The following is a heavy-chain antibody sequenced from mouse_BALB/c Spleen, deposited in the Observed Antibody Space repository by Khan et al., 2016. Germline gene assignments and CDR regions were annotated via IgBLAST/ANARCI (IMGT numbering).Heavy chain of an antibody. CDR2: IYPGNVNT. Sequence: QVQLQQSGPELVKPGASVRISCKASGYTFTSYYIHWVKQRPGQGLEWIGWIYPGNVNTKYNEKFKGKATLTADKSSSTAYMQLSSLTSEDSAVYFCAGAGLWSNAMDYWGQGTSVTVSS. V-gene: IGHV1S56*01. CDR3: AGAGLWSNAMDY. CDR1: GYTFTSYY. J-gene: IGHJ4*01. D-gene: IGHD1-1*02.